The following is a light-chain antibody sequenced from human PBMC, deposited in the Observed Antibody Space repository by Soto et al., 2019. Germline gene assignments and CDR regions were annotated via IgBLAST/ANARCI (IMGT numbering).Light chain of an antibody. Sequence: QSVLTQPPSVSGAPGQRVTISCTGRCSNIGAGYHVHWYQQLPGTAPKLLISDNNNRPSGVPDRFSGSKSGTSASLAIIGFQAEDEADYYCQSYDSNLSAYVFGTGTKVTVL. CDR2: DNN. CDR3: QSYDSNLSAYV. CDR1: CSNIGAGYH. V-gene: IGLV1-40*01. J-gene: IGLJ1*01.